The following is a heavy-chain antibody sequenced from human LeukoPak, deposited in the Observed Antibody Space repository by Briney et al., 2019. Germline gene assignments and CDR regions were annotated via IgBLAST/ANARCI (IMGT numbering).Heavy chain of an antibody. Sequence: GGSLRLSCAASGFTFSSYAMSWVRQAPGKGLEWVSSISGSDNDTYYADSVKARFSISRDNSKNTLYLQMNSLRAEDTAVYYCAKDPMTTVTTVDSDWGQGTLVTVSS. V-gene: IGHV3-23*01. CDR1: GFTFSSYA. CDR2: ISGSDNDT. CDR3: AKDPMTTVTTVDSD. D-gene: IGHD4-17*01. J-gene: IGHJ4*02.